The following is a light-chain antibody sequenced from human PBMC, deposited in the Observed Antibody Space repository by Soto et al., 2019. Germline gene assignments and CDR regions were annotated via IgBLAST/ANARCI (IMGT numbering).Light chain of an antibody. CDR3: QQYINLWT. J-gene: IGKJ1*01. CDR2: GAS. Sequence: ESIFTQSPGTLSLSPGERPTLSCRASQSVTSRYLAWYQQKPGQVPRLLIYGASSRATGIPDRISGSGSGTEFTLTISSLQSEDFAVYYCQQYINLWTFGQGTKVDI. CDR1: QSVTSRY. V-gene: IGKV3-20*01.